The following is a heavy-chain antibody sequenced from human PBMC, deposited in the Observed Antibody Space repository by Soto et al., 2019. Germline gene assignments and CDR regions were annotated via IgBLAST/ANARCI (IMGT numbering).Heavy chain of an antibody. Sequence: QVQLVESGGGMVQPGRSLRLSCAASGFTFSNYGMHWVRQAPGKGLEWVAVISYDGSNKYYADSVKGRFTISRDNSKNTLYLQMNSLRAEDTAVYYCARAPYCSGGSCLYYFDYWGQGTLVTVSS. D-gene: IGHD2-15*01. V-gene: IGHV3-30*03. CDR3: ARAPYCSGGSCLYYFDY. J-gene: IGHJ4*02. CDR1: GFTFSNYG. CDR2: ISYDGSNK.